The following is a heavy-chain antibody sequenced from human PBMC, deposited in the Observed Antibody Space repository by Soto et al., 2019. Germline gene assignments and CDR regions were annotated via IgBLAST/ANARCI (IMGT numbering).Heavy chain of an antibody. CDR2: INHSGST. CDR3: ASKADTAMVRCRNWFDP. D-gene: IGHD5-18*01. V-gene: IGHV4-34*01. J-gene: IGHJ5*02. Sequence: SETLSLTCAVYGGSFSGYYWSWIRQPPGKGLEWIGEINHSGSTNYNPSLKSRVTISVDTSKNQFSLKLSSVTAADTAVYYCASKADTAMVRCRNWFDPWGQGTLVTVSS. CDR1: GGSFSGYY.